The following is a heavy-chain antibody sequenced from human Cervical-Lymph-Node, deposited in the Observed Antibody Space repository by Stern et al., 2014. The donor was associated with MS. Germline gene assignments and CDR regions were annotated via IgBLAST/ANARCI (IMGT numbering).Heavy chain of an antibody. CDR2: ISVTNGKT. D-gene: IGHD4-23*01. Sequence: VQLVQSGPEVKNPGASVKVSCKASGYTCSTYGISWVRQAPGQGLEWMGWISVTNGKTKYAQKFLGRVTMTTDTSTSTAYMELRSLRSDDTAVYYCAREYGGNSDYWGQGTLVTVSS. CDR1: GYTCSTYG. V-gene: IGHV1-18*04. J-gene: IGHJ4*02. CDR3: AREYGGNSDY.